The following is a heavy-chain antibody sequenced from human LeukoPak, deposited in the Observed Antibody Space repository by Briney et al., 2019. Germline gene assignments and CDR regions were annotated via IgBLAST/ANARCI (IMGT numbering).Heavy chain of an antibody. CDR2: INHSGST. Sequence: SETLSLTCAVYGGSFSGYYWSWIRQPPGKGLEWIGEINHSGSTNYNPSLKSRVTISVDTSKNQFSLKLSSVTAADTAVHYCARVKKLDRLWNDYWGQGTLVTVSS. J-gene: IGHJ4*02. CDR3: ARVKKLDRLWNDY. V-gene: IGHV4-34*01. CDR1: GGSFSGYY. D-gene: IGHD6-13*01.